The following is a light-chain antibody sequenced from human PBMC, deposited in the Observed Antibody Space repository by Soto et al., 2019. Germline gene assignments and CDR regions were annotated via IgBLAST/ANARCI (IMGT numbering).Light chain of an antibody. V-gene: IGKV3-15*01. CDR3: QQYTNRPPWT. CDR2: GAS. J-gene: IGKJ1*01. Sequence: EVVMTQSPATLSVSPGERATLSCRASQSVNANLAWYQQKPGQAPRLLIHGASNRATGIPARFSGSGFGTEFILTISSLQSEDFAVYYCQQYTNRPPWTFGQGTKV. CDR1: QSVNAN.